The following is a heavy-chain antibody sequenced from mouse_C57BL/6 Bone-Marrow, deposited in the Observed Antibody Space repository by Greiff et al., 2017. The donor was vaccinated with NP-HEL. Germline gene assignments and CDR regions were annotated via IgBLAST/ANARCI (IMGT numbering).Heavy chain of an antibody. Sequence: QVQLQQPGAELVKPGASVKLSCKASGYTFTSYWMHWVKQRPGQGLEWIGMIHPNSGSTNYNEKFKSKATLTVDKSSSTAYMQLSSLTSEDSAVYYCASSYDYADYYAMDDWGQGTSVTVSS. CDR3: ASSYDYADYYAMDD. CDR2: IHPNSGST. J-gene: IGHJ4*01. CDR1: GYTFTSYW. D-gene: IGHD2-4*01. V-gene: IGHV1-64*01.